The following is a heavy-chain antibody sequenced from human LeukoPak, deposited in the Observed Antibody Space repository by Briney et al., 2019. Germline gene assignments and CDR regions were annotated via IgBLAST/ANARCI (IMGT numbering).Heavy chain of an antibody. CDR1: GFTFSSYG. J-gene: IGHJ4*02. D-gene: IGHD3-10*01. Sequence: GGSLRLSCAASGFTFSSYGMHWVRQAPGKGLEWAAVISYDGSNKYYADSVKGRFTISRDKSKNTLYLQMNSLRAEDTAVYYCAKDRGSGSYYGGDYWGQGTLVTVSS. CDR2: ISYDGSNK. CDR3: AKDRGSGSYYGGDY. V-gene: IGHV3-30*18.